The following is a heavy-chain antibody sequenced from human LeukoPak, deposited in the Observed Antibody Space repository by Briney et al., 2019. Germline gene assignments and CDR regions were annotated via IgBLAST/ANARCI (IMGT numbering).Heavy chain of an antibody. D-gene: IGHD6-13*01. CDR3: AKDMWQQLVSRYYYMDV. J-gene: IGHJ6*03. V-gene: IGHV3-30*18. CDR1: GFTFSSYA. Sequence: GGSLRLSCAASGFTFSSYAMNWVRQAPGKGLEWVAVISYDGSNKYYADSVKGRFTISRDNSKNTLYLQMNSLRAEDTAVYYCAKDMWQQLVSRYYYMDVWGKGTTVTVSS. CDR2: ISYDGSNK.